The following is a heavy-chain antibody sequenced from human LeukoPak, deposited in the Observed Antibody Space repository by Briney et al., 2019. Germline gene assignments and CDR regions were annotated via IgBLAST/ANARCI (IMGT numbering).Heavy chain of an antibody. CDR3: ARSSYCTNGVCYMGY. CDR1: GYTFTSYY. D-gene: IGHD2-8*01. V-gene: IGHV1-46*01. CDR2: INPSGGST. Sequence: GASVKVSCKASGYTFTSYYMHWVRQAPGQGLEWMGIINPSGGSTSYAQKFQGRVTMTRDTSTSTVYKELSSLRSEDTAVYYCARSSYCTNGVCYMGYWGQGTLVTVSS. J-gene: IGHJ4*02.